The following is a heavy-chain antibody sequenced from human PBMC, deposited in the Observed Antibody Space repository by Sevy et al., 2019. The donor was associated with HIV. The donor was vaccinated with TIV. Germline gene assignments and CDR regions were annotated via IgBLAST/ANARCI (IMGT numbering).Heavy chain of an antibody. V-gene: IGHV3-48*03. CDR2: ISSSGSTI. Sequence: GGSLRLSCAASGFTFSSYEMNWVRQAPGKGLEWVSYISSSGSTIYYAHSVKGRFTISRDNAKNSLYLQMNSLRAEDTAVYYCARAKNDGYYFDYWGQGTLVTVSS. CDR1: GFTFSSYE. D-gene: IGHD3-16*01. CDR3: ARAKNDGYYFDY. J-gene: IGHJ4*02.